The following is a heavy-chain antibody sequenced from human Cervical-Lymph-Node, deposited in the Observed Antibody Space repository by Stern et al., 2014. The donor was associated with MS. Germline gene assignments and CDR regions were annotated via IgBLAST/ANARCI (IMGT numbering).Heavy chain of an antibody. J-gene: IGHJ6*02. CDR3: ARGTTMVSFYYGMDV. CDR2: ISSYGGST. V-gene: IGHV3-64*01. D-gene: IGHD5-18*01. Sequence: VQLVESGGGLVQPGGSLRLSCVASGFTFSDYAMYWVRQAPGKGLEQISSISSYGGSTYYANSVRGRFTISRDKSKNTLYLQMGSLRAEDMALYYCARGTTMVSFYYGMDVWGQGTTVIVSS. CDR1: GFTFSDYA.